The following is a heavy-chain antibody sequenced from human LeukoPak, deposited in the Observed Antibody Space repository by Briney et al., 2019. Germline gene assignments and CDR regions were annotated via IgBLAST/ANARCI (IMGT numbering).Heavy chain of an antibody. J-gene: IGHJ3*02. CDR3: ATPDSGSYYGAFDI. V-gene: IGHV3-74*01. Sequence: GGSLRLSCAASGFTFSTYWMHWVRQAPGKGLVWVSRISSDGSITSYADSVKGRFTISRDNAKNTLYLQMNSLRAEDTAVYYCATPDSGSYYGAFDIWGQGTMVTVSS. CDR2: ISSDGSIT. D-gene: IGHD1-26*01. CDR1: GFTFSTYW.